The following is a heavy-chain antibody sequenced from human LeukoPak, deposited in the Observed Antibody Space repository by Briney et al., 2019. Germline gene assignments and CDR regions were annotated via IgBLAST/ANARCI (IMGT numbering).Heavy chain of an antibody. CDR1: GYTFTCYY. Sequence: GASVKVSCKASGYTFTCYYMHWVRQAPGQGLEWMGWINPNSGGTNYAQKFQGRVTMTRDTSISTAYMELSRLRSDDTAVYYCARVLGELLSLPFDYWGQGTLVTVSS. CDR2: INPNSGGT. V-gene: IGHV1-2*02. J-gene: IGHJ4*02. CDR3: ARVLGELLSLPFDY. D-gene: IGHD1-26*01.